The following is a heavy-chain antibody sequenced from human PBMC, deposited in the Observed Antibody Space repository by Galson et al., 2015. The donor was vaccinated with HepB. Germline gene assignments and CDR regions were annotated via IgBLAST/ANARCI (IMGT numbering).Heavy chain of an antibody. V-gene: IGHV3-30*18. CDR1: GFTFSSYG. D-gene: IGHD6-13*01. CDR2: ISYDGSNK. J-gene: IGHJ6*02. Sequence: SLRLSCAASGFTFSSYGMHWVRQAPGKGLEWVAVISYDGSNKYYADSVKGRFTISRDNSKNTLYLQMNSLRAEDTAVYYCAKILSSSWDYYYGMDVWGQGTTVTVSS. CDR3: AKILSSSWDYYYGMDV.